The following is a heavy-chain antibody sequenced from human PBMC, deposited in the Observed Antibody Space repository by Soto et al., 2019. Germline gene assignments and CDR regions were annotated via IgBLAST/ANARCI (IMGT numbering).Heavy chain of an antibody. V-gene: IGHV3-72*01. CDR1: RFPLRVPH. CDR2: SRNKANGYTT. CDR3: AREDRIAPAGSGYYYYGMDV. J-gene: IGHJ6*02. D-gene: IGHD6-13*01. Sequence: PGGAPRPSSAPSRFPLRVPHIDLGRPAPGEGVGGVGRSRNKANGYTTEYAASVQGRFTISRDDSKNSLYLQMNSLNTEDTAAYFCAREDRIAPAGSGYYYYGMDVWGQGTTVTVSS.